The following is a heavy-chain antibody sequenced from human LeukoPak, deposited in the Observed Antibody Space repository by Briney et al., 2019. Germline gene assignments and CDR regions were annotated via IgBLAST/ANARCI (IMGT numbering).Heavy chain of an antibody. CDR2: IYYTGKT. D-gene: IGHD3-10*01. Sequence: PSETLSLTCTVSGDSVSNGNYYWSWLRQPPGKALERIGYIYYTGKTYYNPSLEGRVTILVDTSRNHFSVKLSSVTAADTAVYYCARSQNYYGSGDYWSQGTLVTVSS. V-gene: IGHV4-61*03. CDR3: ARSQNYYGSGDY. CDR1: GDSVSNGNYY. J-gene: IGHJ4*02.